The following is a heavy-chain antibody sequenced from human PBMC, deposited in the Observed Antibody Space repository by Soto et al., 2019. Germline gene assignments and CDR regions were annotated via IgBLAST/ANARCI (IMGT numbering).Heavy chain of an antibody. D-gene: IGHD1-26*01. V-gene: IGHV3-48*02. CDR2: ISSSSSTI. Sequence: EVQLVESGGGLVQPGGSLRLSCAASGFTFSSYSMNWVRQSPGKGLEWVSYISSSSSTIYYADSVKGRFTISRDNAKNSLYLQMNSLRDEDTAVYYCARPGVVGATEGGGYWGQGTLVTVSS. CDR1: GFTFSSYS. J-gene: IGHJ4*02. CDR3: ARPGVVGATEGGGY.